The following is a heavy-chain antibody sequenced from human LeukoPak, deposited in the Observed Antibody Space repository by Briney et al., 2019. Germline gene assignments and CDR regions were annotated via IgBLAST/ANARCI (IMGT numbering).Heavy chain of an antibody. CDR2: TYYGSQRYN. CDR3: ARNYYGAGSYYGSDS. J-gene: IGHJ4*02. Sequence: SHTLTLLCVISGDRVSRNSAAWNWITQSPSRGLQWLGRTYYGSQRYNDYVVAVKSPITLSPDNSTNQYSMPRNSVTPEDTAVDYCARNYYGAGSYYGSDSRGQGTLVTVSS. V-gene: IGHV6-1*01. CDR1: GDRVSRNSAA. D-gene: IGHD3-10*01.